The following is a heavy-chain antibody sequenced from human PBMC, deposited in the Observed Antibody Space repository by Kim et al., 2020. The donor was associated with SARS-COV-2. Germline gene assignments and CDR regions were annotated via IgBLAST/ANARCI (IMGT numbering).Heavy chain of an antibody. Sequence: GESLKISCKGSGYSFTSYWIGWVRQMPGKGLEWMGIIYPGDSDTRYSPSFQGQVTISADKSISTAYLQWSSLKASDTAMYYCARVGLWFGELTGWFDPWGQGTLVTVSS. CDR3: ARVGLWFGELTGWFDP. CDR2: IYPGDSDT. D-gene: IGHD3-10*01. J-gene: IGHJ5*02. V-gene: IGHV5-51*01. CDR1: GYSFTSYW.